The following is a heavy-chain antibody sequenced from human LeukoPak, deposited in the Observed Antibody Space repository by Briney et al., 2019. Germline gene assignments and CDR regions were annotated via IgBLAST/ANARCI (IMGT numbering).Heavy chain of an antibody. V-gene: IGHV3-23*01. J-gene: IGHJ4*02. CDR3: AKTSGFSYGSGYSFDY. CDR1: GFTFSSYA. Sequence: GGSLRLSCAASGFTFSSYAMSWVRQAPGKGLEWVSAISGSGGSTYYADSVKGRFTISRDNSKNTLYLQMNSLRAEDTAVYYCAKTSGFSYGSGYSFDYWGQGTLVTVSS. D-gene: IGHD5-18*01. CDR2: ISGSGGST.